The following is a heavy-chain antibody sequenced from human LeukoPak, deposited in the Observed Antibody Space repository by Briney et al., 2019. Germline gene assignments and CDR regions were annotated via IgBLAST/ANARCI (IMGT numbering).Heavy chain of an antibody. Sequence: PGGSLRLSCAASGFTFSSYAMSWVRQAPGKGLEWVSAISGSGGSTYYADSVKGRFTISRDNSKNTLYLQMSSLRAEDTAVYYCARDQWEHDAFDIWGQGTMVTVSS. D-gene: IGHD1-26*01. V-gene: IGHV3-23*01. CDR3: ARDQWEHDAFDI. CDR1: GFTFSSYA. CDR2: ISGSGGST. J-gene: IGHJ3*02.